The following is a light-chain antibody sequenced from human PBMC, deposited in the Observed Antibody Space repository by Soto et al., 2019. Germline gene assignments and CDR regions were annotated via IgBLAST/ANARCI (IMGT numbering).Light chain of an antibody. CDR3: QQSYGTPWT. Sequence: DLQMTQSPSSLSASVGDRVTITCRASQNISSYLNWYQQKPGKAPKLLIYAASSLQSGVPSRFSGSGSGTDFTLTISSLQPEDFATYYCQQSYGTPWTFGQGTKVEIK. J-gene: IGKJ1*01. CDR1: QNISSY. CDR2: AAS. V-gene: IGKV1-39*01.